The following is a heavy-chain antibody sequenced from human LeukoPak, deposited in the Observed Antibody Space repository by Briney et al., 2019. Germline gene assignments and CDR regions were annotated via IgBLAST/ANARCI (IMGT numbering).Heavy chain of an antibody. D-gene: IGHD3-3*01. Sequence: ASVKVSCKASGYTFTGYYMHWVRQAPGRGREWMGWINPNSGGTNYAQKFQGRVTMTRDTSISTAYMELSRLRSDDTAVYYCAREAYYDFWSGYSRYFDYWGQGTLVTVSS. CDR1: GYTFTGYY. CDR2: INPNSGGT. J-gene: IGHJ4*02. CDR3: AREAYYDFWSGYSRYFDY. V-gene: IGHV1-2*02.